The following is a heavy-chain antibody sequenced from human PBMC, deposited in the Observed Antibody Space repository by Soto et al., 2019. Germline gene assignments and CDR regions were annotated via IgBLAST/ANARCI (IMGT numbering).Heavy chain of an antibody. J-gene: IGHJ4*02. CDR1: GGSFTSNNW. V-gene: IGHV4-4*02. D-gene: IGHD1-7*01. CDR2: IYRTGST. CDR3: AGRDPGTSVDY. Sequence: SETLSLTCAVSGGSFTSNNWWTWVRQPPGQGLEWIGEIYRTGSTNYNPSLKSRVTISLDKSENQFSLKVTSLTAADTAVYYCAGRDPGTSVDYWGQGTLVTVSS.